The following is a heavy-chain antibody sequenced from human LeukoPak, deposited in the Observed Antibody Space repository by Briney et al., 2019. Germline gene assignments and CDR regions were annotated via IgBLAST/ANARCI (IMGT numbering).Heavy chain of an antibody. CDR2: INHSGST. Sequence: SETLSLTCAVYGGSLSGYYWSWIRQPPGKGLEWIGEINHSGSTNYNPSLKGRVTISVDTSKNQFSLKLSSVTATDTAVYYCARGTMTTVTYYFDYWGQGTLVTVSS. D-gene: IGHD4-17*01. CDR3: ARGTMTTVTYYFDY. CDR1: GGSLSGYY. J-gene: IGHJ4*02. V-gene: IGHV4-34*01.